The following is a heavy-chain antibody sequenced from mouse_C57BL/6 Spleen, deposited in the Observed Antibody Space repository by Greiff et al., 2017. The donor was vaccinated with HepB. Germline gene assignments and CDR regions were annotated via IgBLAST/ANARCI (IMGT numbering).Heavy chain of an antibody. D-gene: IGHD2-4*01. CDR2: IYPGDGDT. CDR1: GYAFSSYW. Sequence: VQLQQSGAELVKPGASVKISCKASGYAFSSYWMNWVKQRPGKGLEWIGQIYPGDGDTNYNGKFKGKATLTADKSSSTAYMQLSSLTSEDSAVYVCARMGDYDDAMDYWGQGTSVTVSS. CDR3: ARMGDYDDAMDY. J-gene: IGHJ4*01. V-gene: IGHV1-80*01.